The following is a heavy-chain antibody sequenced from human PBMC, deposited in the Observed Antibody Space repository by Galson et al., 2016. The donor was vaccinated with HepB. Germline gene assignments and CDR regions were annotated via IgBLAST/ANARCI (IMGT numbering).Heavy chain of an antibody. CDR1: GFTFSTYA. CDR2: MSGSAYSGVT. CDR3: AKRPTWRIAIPVDYFDC. V-gene: IGHV3-23*01. D-gene: IGHD6-13*01. Sequence: SLRLPCAVSGFTFSTYAMSWVRHAPGKRLEWVSVMSGSAYSGVTYDAQSARGRFTSTRDDSQNTLYLLMNSMTAEDTAVYYCAKRPTWRIAIPVDYFDCWGQGTMVTVSS. J-gene: IGHJ4*02.